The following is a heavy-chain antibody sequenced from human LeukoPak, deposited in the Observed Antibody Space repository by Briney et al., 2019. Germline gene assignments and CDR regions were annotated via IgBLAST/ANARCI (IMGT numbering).Heavy chain of an antibody. CDR2: ISYDGRNK. CDR3: AKGEGMIVH. J-gene: IGHJ4*02. Sequence: PGRSLRLSCAASGFSFSSYGMHWVRQAPGKGLEWVAVISYDGRNKYYADSVKGRFTTSRDTSKNTLYLQMNSLRAEDTAVYYCAKGEGMIVHWGQGTLVTVSS. D-gene: IGHD3-22*01. V-gene: IGHV3-30*18. CDR1: GFSFSSYG.